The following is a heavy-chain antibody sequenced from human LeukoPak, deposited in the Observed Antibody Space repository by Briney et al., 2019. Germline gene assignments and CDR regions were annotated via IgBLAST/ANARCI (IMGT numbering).Heavy chain of an antibody. J-gene: IGHJ4*02. CDR3: ARGGGYASPIGY. V-gene: IGHV4-59*01. CDR2: IYHSGST. CDR1: GGSISTYY. Sequence: PSETLSLTCTLSGGSISTYYWSWIRQPPGKGLEWIGYIYHSGSTNYNPSLKSRVTISVDTSKNQFSLRLSSVTAADAAVYYCARGGGYASPIGYWGQGALVTVSS. D-gene: IGHD5-12*01.